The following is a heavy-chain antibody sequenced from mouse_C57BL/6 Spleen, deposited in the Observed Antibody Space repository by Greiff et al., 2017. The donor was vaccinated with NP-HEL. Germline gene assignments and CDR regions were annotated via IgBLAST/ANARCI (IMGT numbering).Heavy chain of an antibody. V-gene: IGHV1-81*01. D-gene: IGHD1-1*01. Sequence: VQLQQSGAELARPGASVKLSCKASSYTFTSYGISWVKQRTGQGLEWIGEIYPRSGNTYYNEKFKGKATLTADKSSSTAYMELRSLTSEDSAVYFCARRDYGSHFDYWGQGTTLTVSS. CDR1: SYTFTSYG. CDR3: ARRDYGSHFDY. CDR2: IYPRSGNT. J-gene: IGHJ2*01.